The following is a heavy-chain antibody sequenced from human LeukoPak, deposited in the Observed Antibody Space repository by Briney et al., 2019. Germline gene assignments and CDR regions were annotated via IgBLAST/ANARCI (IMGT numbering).Heavy chain of an antibody. J-gene: IGHJ4*02. D-gene: IGHD2-2*01. V-gene: IGHV3-30-3*01. Sequence: PGRSLRLSCAASGFTFSSYAMHWVRQAPGKGLEWVAVISYDGSNKYYADSVKGRFTISRDNSKNTLYLQMNSLRAEDTAVYYCARVTQIGEHGSTSFDFDYWGQGTLVTVSS. CDR3: ARVTQIGEHGSTSFDFDY. CDR2: ISYDGSNK. CDR1: GFTFSSYA.